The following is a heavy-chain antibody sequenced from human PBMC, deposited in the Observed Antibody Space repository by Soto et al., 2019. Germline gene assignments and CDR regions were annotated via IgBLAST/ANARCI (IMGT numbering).Heavy chain of an antibody. V-gene: IGHV1-2*04. CDR3: ARGIYCTNGVCPYFDY. J-gene: IGHJ4*02. D-gene: IGHD2-8*01. Sequence: ASVKVSCKASGYTFTGYYMHWVRQAPGQGLEWMGWINPNSGGTNYAQKFQGWVTMTRDTSISTAYMELSRLRSDDTAVYYCARGIYCTNGVCPYFDYWGQGTLVTVSS. CDR2: INPNSGGT. CDR1: GYTFTGYY.